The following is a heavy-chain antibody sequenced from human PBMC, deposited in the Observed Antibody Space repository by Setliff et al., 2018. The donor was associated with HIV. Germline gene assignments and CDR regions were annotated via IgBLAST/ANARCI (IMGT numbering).Heavy chain of an antibody. CDR3: ARGPYYYNSSGQISAEYFQH. D-gene: IGHD3-22*01. CDR2: ITPSGGT. J-gene: IGHJ1*01. CDR1: GGSFSDYY. V-gene: IGHV4-34*01. Sequence: ETLSLTCAVYGGSFSDYYWSWIRQPPGKGLEWIGEITPSGGTNYNPSLKSRVTISVDRSKNQFSLKLSSVTAADTAVYYCARGPYYYNSSGQISAEYFQHWGQGTLVTVSS.